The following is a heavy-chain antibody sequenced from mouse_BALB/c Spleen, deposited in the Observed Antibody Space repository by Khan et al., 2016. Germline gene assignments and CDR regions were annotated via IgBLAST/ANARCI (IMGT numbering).Heavy chain of an antibody. J-gene: IGHJ2*01. Sequence: QVQLQQSGAELARPGASVKMSCKASGYTFTIYTMHWVKQRPGQGLEWIGYINPSSGYTNYNQKFKDQATLTEDKSSSPAYMQLSSLTSEDSAVYYCARSRRMEGNYLFDYWDQGTTLTVSS. CDR3: ARSRRMEGNYLFDY. CDR2: INPSSGYT. CDR1: GYTFTIYT. V-gene: IGHV1-4*01. D-gene: IGHD2-1*01.